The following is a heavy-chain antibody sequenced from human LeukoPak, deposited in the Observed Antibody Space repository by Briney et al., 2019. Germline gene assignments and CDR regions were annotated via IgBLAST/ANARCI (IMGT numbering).Heavy chain of an antibody. CDR2: INHSGST. CDR3: ARCRLYYYDSSGHYIDY. V-gene: IGHV4-34*01. J-gene: IGHJ4*02. Sequence: PSETLSLTCAVYGGSFSGYYWSWIRQPPGKGLEWIGEINHSGSTNYNPSLKSRVTISVGTSKNQFSLKLSSVTAADTAVYYCARCRLYYYDSSGHYIDYWGQGTLVTVSS. D-gene: IGHD3-22*01. CDR1: GGSFSGYY.